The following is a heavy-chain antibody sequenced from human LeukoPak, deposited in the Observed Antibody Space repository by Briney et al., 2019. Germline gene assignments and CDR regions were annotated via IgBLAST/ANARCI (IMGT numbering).Heavy chain of an antibody. V-gene: IGHV1-2*02. CDR3: AGDMVRGYILRRVLEH. CDR1: GYTFTSYD. Sequence: ASVKVSCKASGYTFTSYDINWVRQATGQGLEWMGWINPNNGDTDYAQKFQGRVTLTRDTSINTAYMELNRLRSDDTAVYYCAGDMVRGYILRRVLEHWGQGTLVTVSS. D-gene: IGHD3-10*01. CDR2: INPNNGDT. J-gene: IGHJ4*02.